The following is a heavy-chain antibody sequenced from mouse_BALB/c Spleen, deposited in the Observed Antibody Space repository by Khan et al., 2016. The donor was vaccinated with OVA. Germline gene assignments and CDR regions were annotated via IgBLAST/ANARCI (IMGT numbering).Heavy chain of an antibody. J-gene: IGHJ3*01. CDR1: GYTYTNYV. D-gene: IGHD2-4*01. Sequence: VQLQQPGPELVKPGASVKMSCKASGYTYTNYVMHWVKQKPGQGLEWIGYINPYNDGTKYDEKFKGKATLISDKSSSTAYMELSSLTSEDSAVYYCTRWGITTGFAYWGQGTLVTVSA. CDR3: TRWGITTGFAY. V-gene: IGHV1S136*01. CDR2: INPYNDGT.